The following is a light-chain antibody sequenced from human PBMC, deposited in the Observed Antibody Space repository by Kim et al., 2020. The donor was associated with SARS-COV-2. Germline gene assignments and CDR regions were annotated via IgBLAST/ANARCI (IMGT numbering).Light chain of an antibody. CDR2: DAI. J-gene: IGKJ5*01. CDR1: QSIRSN. V-gene: IGKV3-15*01. CDR3: QQYNDWPPLT. Sequence: SRAKTATLSCRASQSIRSNLAWYQPKPGQATRLIMFDAISRATGLPDMFSGSGSGPEFTLTISSLQREDSVVYYCQQYNDWPPLTFGQGTRVEIK.